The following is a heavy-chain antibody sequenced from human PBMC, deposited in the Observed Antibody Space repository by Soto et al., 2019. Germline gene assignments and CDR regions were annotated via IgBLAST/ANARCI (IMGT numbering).Heavy chain of an antibody. Sequence: ASVKVSCKASGYTFTGYYMHWVRQAPGQGLEWMGWINPNSGGTNYAQKFQGRVTMTRDTSISTAYMELSRLRSDDTAVYYCAEGYCSGGSCYWFDPWGQGTLGTVS. CDR1: GYTFTGYY. CDR3: AEGYCSGGSCYWFDP. V-gene: IGHV1-2*02. J-gene: IGHJ5*02. D-gene: IGHD2-15*01. CDR2: INPNSGGT.